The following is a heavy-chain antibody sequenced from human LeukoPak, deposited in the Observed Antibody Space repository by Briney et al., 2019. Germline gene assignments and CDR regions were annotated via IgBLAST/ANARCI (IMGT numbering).Heavy chain of an antibody. V-gene: IGHV1-69*06. CDR3: ARDLDCSGGSCYSDNWFDP. CDR2: IIPIFGTA. Sequence: SVKVSCKASGGTFSSYAISWVRQAPGQGLEWMGGIIPIFGTANYAQKFQGRVTITADKYTSKAYMKLSSLRSEDTAVYYCARDLDCSGGSCYSDNWFDPWGQGTLVTVSS. D-gene: IGHD2-15*01. CDR1: GGTFSSYA. J-gene: IGHJ5*02.